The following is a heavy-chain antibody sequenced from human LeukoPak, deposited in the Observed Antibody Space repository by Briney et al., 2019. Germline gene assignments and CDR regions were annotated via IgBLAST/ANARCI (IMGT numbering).Heavy chain of an antibody. Sequence: NPSETLSLTCAVYGGSFSGYYWSWIRQPPGKGLEWIGEINHSGSTNYNPSLKSRVTISVDTSKNQFSLKLSSVTAADTAVYYCARGRSWLRFGVGSRDSGRGSYDYWGQGTLVTVSS. CDR2: INHSGST. J-gene: IGHJ4*02. CDR1: GGSFSGYY. D-gene: IGHD5-12*01. CDR3: ARGRSWLRFGVGSRDSGRGSYDY. V-gene: IGHV4-34*01.